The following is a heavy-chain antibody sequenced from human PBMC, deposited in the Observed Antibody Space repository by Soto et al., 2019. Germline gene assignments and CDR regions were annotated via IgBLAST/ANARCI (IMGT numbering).Heavy chain of an antibody. J-gene: IGHJ5*01. CDR2: ISGSGATS. D-gene: IGHD2-21*02. CDR1: GFNFNNHA. V-gene: IGHV3-23*01. Sequence: XGSLRLSCTASGFNFNNHAMSWIRQAPGKGLEWVSTISGSGATSLYADSVKGRFTIFKDSSQAYLDLKSLRVEDSATYYCAKTETMVVVTVQPRWFDSWGRGTLVTVSS. CDR3: AKTETMVVVTVQPRWFDS.